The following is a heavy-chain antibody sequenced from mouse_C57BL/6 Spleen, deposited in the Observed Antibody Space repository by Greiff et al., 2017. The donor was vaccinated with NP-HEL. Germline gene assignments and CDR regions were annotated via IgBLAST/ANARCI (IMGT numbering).Heavy chain of an antibody. CDR2: LYPGDGDT. CDR3: ARVGGGYVED. J-gene: IGHJ1*03. Sequence: VQLQQSGPELVKPGASVKISCTASGYAFSSSWMNWVKQRPGKGLAWIGRLYPGDGDTNYNGKFKGKATLTADKSSSTAYMQLSSLTSEDSAVYVCARVGGGYVEDWGTGTTVNVSS. CDR1: GYAFSSSW. V-gene: IGHV1-82*01.